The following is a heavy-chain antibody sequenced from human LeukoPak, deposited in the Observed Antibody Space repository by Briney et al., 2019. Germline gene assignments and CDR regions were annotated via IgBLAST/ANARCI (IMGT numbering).Heavy chain of an antibody. D-gene: IGHD4-11*01. CDR3: ARDRTGQQLISRKDYYYMDV. J-gene: IGHJ6*03. V-gene: IGHV4-39*07. Sequence: SETLSLTCTVSGGSISSSSYYWGWIRQPPGTGLEWIGSIYYSGSTYYNPSLKSRVTISVDTSKNQFSLKLSSVTAADTAVYYCARDRTGQQLISRKDYYYMDVWGKGTTVTISS. CDR1: GGSISSSSYY. CDR2: IYYSGST.